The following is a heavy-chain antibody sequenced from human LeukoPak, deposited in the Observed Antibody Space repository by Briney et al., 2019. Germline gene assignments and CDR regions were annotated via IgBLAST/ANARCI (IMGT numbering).Heavy chain of an antibody. Sequence: GGSLRLSCAASGFTFSSYAMSWVRQAPGKGLEWVSAISGSGGSTYYADSVKDRFTISRDNSKNTLYLQMNSLRAEDTAVYYCAKDQINYGDSRDAFDIWGQGTMVTVSS. CDR2: ISGSGGST. CDR1: GFTFSSYA. J-gene: IGHJ3*02. D-gene: IGHD4-17*01. CDR3: AKDQINYGDSRDAFDI. V-gene: IGHV3-23*01.